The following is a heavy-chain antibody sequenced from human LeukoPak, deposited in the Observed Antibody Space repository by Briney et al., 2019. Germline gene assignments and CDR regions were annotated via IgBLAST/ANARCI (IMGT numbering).Heavy chain of an antibody. CDR3: ARELGEFLDY. D-gene: IGHD3-10*01. CDR2: MYSGGRT. CDR1: GFTVSNSY. Sequence: GGSLRLSCAASGFTVSNSYMSWVRQAPGKGLEWVSVMYSGGRTDYADSVKGRFTVSRDISRNTVYLQVNSLRAEDTAVYYCARELGEFLDYWGQGTLVTVSS. J-gene: IGHJ4*02. V-gene: IGHV3-53*01.